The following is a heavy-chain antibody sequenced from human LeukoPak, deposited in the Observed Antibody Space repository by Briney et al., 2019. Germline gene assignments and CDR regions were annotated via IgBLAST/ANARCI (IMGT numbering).Heavy chain of an antibody. CDR1: GYSINNYW. CDR2: IYPADSDI. J-gene: IGHJ5*02. CDR3: ARQEYCSGGSCYTWFDP. Sequence: GESLKISCKGSGYSINNYWIGWVRQMPGKGLEWMGIIYPADSDIRYSPSFQGQVTVSADKSISTAYLQWSSLKASDTAMYYCARQEYCSGGSCYTWFDPWGQGTLVTVSS. D-gene: IGHD2-15*01. V-gene: IGHV5-51*01.